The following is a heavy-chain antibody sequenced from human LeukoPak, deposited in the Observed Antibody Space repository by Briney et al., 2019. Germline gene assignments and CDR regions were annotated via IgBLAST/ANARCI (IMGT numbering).Heavy chain of an antibody. Sequence: SETLSLTCTVSGGSISSSSYYWGWIRQPPGKGLEWIGSIYYSGSTYYNPSLKSRVTISVDTSKNQFSLKLSSVTAADTAVYYCARHGIAAAGTYFDYWGQGTLVTVSS. D-gene: IGHD6-13*01. CDR1: GGSISSSSYY. V-gene: IGHV4-39*01. CDR2: IYYSGST. CDR3: ARHGIAAAGTYFDY. J-gene: IGHJ4*02.